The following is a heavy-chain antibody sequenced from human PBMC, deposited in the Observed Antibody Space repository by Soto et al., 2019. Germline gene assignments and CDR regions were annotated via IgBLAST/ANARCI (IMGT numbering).Heavy chain of an antibody. CDR1: GHTFFSFG. V-gene: IGHV1-18*01. J-gene: IGHJ4*02. CDR2: FNVYCGKT. CDR3: ARGGWEPHDY. D-gene: IGHD1-26*01. Sequence: QVQLVQSGGEVKKPGASVKVSCKASGHTFFSFGISSVRQAPGQGLEWMGWFNVYCGKTNHAQKFQGRVTMTTDTSTSTAYMVLPSLRSDGTAVYYCARGGWEPHDYWGQGTLVTVSS.